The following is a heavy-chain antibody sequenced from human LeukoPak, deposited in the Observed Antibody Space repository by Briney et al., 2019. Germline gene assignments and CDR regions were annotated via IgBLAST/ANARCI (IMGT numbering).Heavy chain of an antibody. CDR2: ISYDGSNK. Sequence: GGSLRLSCAASGFTFNTYTMNWVRQAPGKGLEWVAVISYDGSNKYYADSVKGRFIISRDNSKNTLYLQMSSLRAEDTAVYYCARAGTDYYGMDVWGQGTTVTVSS. J-gene: IGHJ6*02. V-gene: IGHV3-30-3*01. CDR3: ARAGTDYYGMDV. CDR1: GFTFNTYT. D-gene: IGHD1-7*01.